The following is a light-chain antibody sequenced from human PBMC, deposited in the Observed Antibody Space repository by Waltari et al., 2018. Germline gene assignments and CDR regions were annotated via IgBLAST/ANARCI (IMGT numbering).Light chain of an antibody. J-gene: IGKJ3*01. CDR3: QHANSFPFT. Sequence: DIQMTQSPSSVSASVGDRVPITCRASQGIRSWLAWYQQKPGKAPKLLIYGASSLQSGVPSRFSGSGSGTDFTLTISSLQPEDFATYFCQHANSFPFTFGPGTKVDIK. CDR1: QGIRSW. V-gene: IGKV1D-12*01. CDR2: GAS.